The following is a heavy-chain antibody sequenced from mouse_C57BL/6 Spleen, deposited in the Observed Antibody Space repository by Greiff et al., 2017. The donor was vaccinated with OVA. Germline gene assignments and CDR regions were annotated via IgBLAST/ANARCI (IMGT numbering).Heavy chain of an antibody. CDR2: ISDGGSYT. CDR3: ARDRSWDYFDY. J-gene: IGHJ2*01. D-gene: IGHD4-1*01. Sequence: EVHLVESGGGLVKPGGSLKLSCAASGFTFSSYAMSWVRQTPEKRLEWVATISDGGSYTYYPDNVKGRFTISRDNAKNNLYLQMSHLKSEDTAMYYCARDRSWDYFDYWGQGTTLTVSS. CDR1: GFTFSSYA. V-gene: IGHV5-4*01.